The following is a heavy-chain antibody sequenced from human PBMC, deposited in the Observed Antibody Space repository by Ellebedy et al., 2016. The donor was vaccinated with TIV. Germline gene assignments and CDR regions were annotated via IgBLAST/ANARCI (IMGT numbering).Heavy chain of an antibody. Sequence: ASVKVSCKASGYTFTSYAMHWVRQAPGQRLEWMGWINAGNGNTKYSQKFQGRVTISADKSISTAYLQWSSLKASDTAMYYCARQGGKPFSGWGEFDYWGQGTLVTVSS. J-gene: IGHJ4*02. D-gene: IGHD6-19*01. CDR3: ARQGGKPFSGWGEFDY. V-gene: IGHV1-3*01. CDR1: GYTFTSYA. CDR2: INAGNGNT.